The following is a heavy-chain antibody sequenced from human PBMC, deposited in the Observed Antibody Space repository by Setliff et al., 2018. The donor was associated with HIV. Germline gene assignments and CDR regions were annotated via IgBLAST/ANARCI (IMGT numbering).Heavy chain of an antibody. CDR3: ARGGFNHAFDI. CDR2: MNTDGSST. D-gene: IGHD2-15*01. J-gene: IGHJ3*02. Sequence: GGSLRLSCAASGFTFSSYWMHWVRQAPGKGLVWVFGMNTDGSSTRYADSVKGRFTISRDNSKNTLYLQMDSLRGEDTAVYYCARGGFNHAFDIWGQGTMVTVSS. V-gene: IGHV3-74*01. CDR1: GFTFSSYW.